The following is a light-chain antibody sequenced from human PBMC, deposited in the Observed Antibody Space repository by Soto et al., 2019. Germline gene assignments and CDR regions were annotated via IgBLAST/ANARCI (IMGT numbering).Light chain of an antibody. Sequence: QSALTQPASVSGSPGQSITISCTGTSSDVGGYNYVSWYQQSPGKAPKLIIYEVSDRPSGVSNRFSGSKSGNTASLTISGLQAEDEADYYCTSYRNTSTWVFGGGTKLTVL. CDR2: EVS. V-gene: IGLV2-14*01. CDR1: SSDVGGYNY. CDR3: TSYRNTSTWV. J-gene: IGLJ3*02.